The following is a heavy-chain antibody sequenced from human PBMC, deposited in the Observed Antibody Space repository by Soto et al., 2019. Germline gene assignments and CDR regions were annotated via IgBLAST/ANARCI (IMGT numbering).Heavy chain of an antibody. CDR2: IIPIYGTP. D-gene: IGHD6-13*01. CDR3: AAARIAESCADAVDI. V-gene: IGHV1-69*01. CDR1: GGTFSSYA. J-gene: IGHJ3*02. Sequence: QVQLVQSGAEVKKPGSSVKVSCKASGGTFSSYAISWVRQAPGQGLEWMGGIIPIYGTPNYAQKFQGRVKITADAATTTAYMELSSLRSEDTAGYYCAAARIAESCADAVDIWGQGTLGTVSS.